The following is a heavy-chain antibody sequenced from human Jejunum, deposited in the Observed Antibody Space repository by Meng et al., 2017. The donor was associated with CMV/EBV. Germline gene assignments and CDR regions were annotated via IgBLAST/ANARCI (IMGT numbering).Heavy chain of an antibody. CDR3: AKDAGSFLDYYFDF. Sequence: EYTFPDYYLPLVRHAPGQVLELLCSLNPYPRDTNYAQKFQGRVSMTRDTPTNTAYMELTRLRSDDTALYYCAKDAGSFLDYYFDFWGQGTLVTVSS. CDR1: EYTFPDYY. J-gene: IGHJ4*02. D-gene: IGHD3-10*01. V-gene: IGHV1-2*02. CDR2: LNPYPRDT.